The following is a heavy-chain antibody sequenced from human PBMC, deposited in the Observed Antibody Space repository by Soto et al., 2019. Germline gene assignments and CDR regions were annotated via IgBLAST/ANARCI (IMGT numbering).Heavy chain of an antibody. CDR1: GFTFDDYA. V-gene: IGHV3-9*01. CDR3: AKDGTPTTVVIHFDY. J-gene: IGHJ4*02. Sequence: PGGSLRLSCAASGFTFDDYAMHWVRQAPGKGLEWVSGISWNSGSIGYADSVKGRFTISRDNAKNSLYLQMNSLRAEDTALYYCAKDGTPTTVVIHFDYWGQGTLVTVSS. D-gene: IGHD4-17*01. CDR2: ISWNSGSI.